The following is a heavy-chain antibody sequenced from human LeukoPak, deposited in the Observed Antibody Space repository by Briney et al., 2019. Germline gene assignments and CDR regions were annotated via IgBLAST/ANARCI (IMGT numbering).Heavy chain of an antibody. Sequence: SETLSLTCTVSGGSISSGDYYWSWIRQPPGKGLEWIGYIYNNGRTYYNPSLKSRVTISVDTSRNLFSLKVSSVTAADAAVYYCARGRSSSWSSFDYWGQGTLVTVSS. V-gene: IGHV4-30-4*01. CDR3: ARGRSSSWSSFDY. CDR1: GGSISSGDYY. CDR2: IYNNGRT. D-gene: IGHD6-13*01. J-gene: IGHJ4*02.